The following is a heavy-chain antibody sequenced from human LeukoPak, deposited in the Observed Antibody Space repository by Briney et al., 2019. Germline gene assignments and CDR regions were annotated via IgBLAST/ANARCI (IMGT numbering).Heavy chain of an antibody. D-gene: IGHD1-26*01. CDR3: ATVGGTTAYAFDI. CDR1: GYTFTDYY. V-gene: IGHV1-69-2*01. J-gene: IGHJ3*02. CDR2: VDPEDGET. Sequence: ASVKVSCKVSGYTFTDYYMHWVQQAPGNGLEWIGLVDPEDGETIYAEKFQGRVTITADTSTDTAYMELSSLRSEDTAVYYCATVGGTTAYAFDIWGQGTMVTVSS.